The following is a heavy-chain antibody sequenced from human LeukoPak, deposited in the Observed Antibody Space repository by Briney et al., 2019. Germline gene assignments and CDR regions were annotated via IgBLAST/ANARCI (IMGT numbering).Heavy chain of an antibody. CDR3: ASWAGGSAIIYLFDY. Sequence: GGSLRLSCVASGITFSTYALHWVRQAPGKGLEWVAVVSHDGSNEYYTDAVRGRFTVSRDNSKNTLYLQMDSLRAKDTAVYYCASWAGGSAIIYLFDYWGQGTVVTVSS. V-gene: IGHV3-30*10. CDR2: VSHDGSNE. D-gene: IGHD3-16*01. J-gene: IGHJ4*02. CDR1: GITFSTYA.